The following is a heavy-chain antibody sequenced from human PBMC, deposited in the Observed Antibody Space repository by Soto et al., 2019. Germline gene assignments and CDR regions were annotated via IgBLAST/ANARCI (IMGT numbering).Heavy chain of an antibody. CDR1: GGSFSGYY. V-gene: IGHV4-34*01. D-gene: IGHD3-22*01. Sequence: SETLSLTCAVYGGSFSGYYWSWIRQPPGKGLECIGEINHSGSTNYNPSLKSRVTISVDSSKNQFSLKLSSVTAADTAVYYCAKIPDSSGYYFDYWGQGTLVTVSS. CDR3: AKIPDSSGYYFDY. CDR2: INHSGST. J-gene: IGHJ4*02.